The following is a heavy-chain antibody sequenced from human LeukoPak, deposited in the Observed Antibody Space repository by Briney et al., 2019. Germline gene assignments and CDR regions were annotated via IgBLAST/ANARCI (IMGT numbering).Heavy chain of an antibody. V-gene: IGHV1-69*13. D-gene: IGHD2-15*01. J-gene: IGHJ4*02. Sequence: ASVKVSCKASGGTFSSYAISWVRQAPGQGLEWMGGIIPIFGTANYAQKSQGRVTITADESTSTAYMELSSLRSEDTAVYYCARQYCSGGSCYVADYWGQGALVTVSS. CDR1: GGTFSSYA. CDR2: IIPIFGTA. CDR3: ARQYCSGGSCYVADY.